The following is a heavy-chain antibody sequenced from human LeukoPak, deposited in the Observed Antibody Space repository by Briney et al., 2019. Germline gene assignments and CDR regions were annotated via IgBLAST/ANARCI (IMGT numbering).Heavy chain of an antibody. CDR2: IYYSGST. CDR1: GGSISSSSYY. D-gene: IGHD6-13*01. CDR3: ARVSSSWYQDWYFDR. V-gene: IGHV4-39*07. Sequence: SETLSLTCTVSGGSISSSSYYWGWIRQPPGKGLEWIGSIYYSGSTYYNPSLKSRVTISVDTSKNQFSLKLTSVTAADTAVYYCARVSSSWYQDWYFDRWGRGTLVTVSS. J-gene: IGHJ2*01.